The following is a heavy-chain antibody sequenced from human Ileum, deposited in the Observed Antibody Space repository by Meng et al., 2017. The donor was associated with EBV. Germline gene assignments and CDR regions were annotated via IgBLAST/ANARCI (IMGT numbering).Heavy chain of an antibody. J-gene: IGHJ5*01. CDR1: GFSLSTSGVG. D-gene: IGHD6-13*01. Sequence: QITLKESAPTVVKPTQTLTPTCTFSGFSLSTSGVGVGWIRQPPGKALEWLAMIYGQGDKHYSPSLTSRLTITKDTSKNQVALTMTNMDSVDTATYYCVLRPRQLLRGWFDSWGQGALVTVSS. CDR2: IYGQGDK. CDR3: VLRPRQLLRGWFDS. V-gene: IGHV2-5*01.